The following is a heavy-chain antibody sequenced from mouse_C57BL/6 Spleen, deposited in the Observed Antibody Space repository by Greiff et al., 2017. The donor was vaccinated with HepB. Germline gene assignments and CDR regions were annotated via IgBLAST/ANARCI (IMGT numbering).Heavy chain of an antibody. Sequence: VQLQQSGPELVKPGASVKISCKASGYTFTDYYMNWVKQSHGKSLEWIGDINPNNGGTSYNQKFKGKATLTVDKSSSTAYMELRSLTSEDSAVYYCAYDYEGAMDYWGQGTSVTVSS. CDR2: INPNNGGT. V-gene: IGHV1-26*01. CDR3: AYDYEGAMDY. CDR1: GYTFTDYY. D-gene: IGHD2-4*01. J-gene: IGHJ4*01.